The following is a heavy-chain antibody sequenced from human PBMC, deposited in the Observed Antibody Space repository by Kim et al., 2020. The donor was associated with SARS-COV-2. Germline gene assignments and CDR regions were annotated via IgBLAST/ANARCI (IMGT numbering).Heavy chain of an antibody. CDR3: ATGGYFFDY. CDR1: GFIFSNAW. J-gene: IGHJ4*02. CDR2: IKSKADGGTT. V-gene: IGHV3-15*01. Sequence: GGSLRLSCAGSGFIFSNAWMNWVRQAPGKGLEWVGRIKSKADGGTTDYDAPVKGRFTISREDSKKTVHMQMNSVKSDDTAVYYCATGGYFFDYWGQGTLVTVSS.